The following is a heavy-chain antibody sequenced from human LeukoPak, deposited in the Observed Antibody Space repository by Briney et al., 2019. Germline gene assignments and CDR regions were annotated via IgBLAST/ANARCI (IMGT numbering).Heavy chain of an antibody. CDR1: GYTFTSNY. CDR2: INTGNGNT. J-gene: IGHJ5*02. D-gene: IGHD6-13*01. CDR3: ARGLDSSYFRP. V-gene: IGHV1-3*04. Sequence: GASVKVSCKASGYTFTSNYIHWVRQAPGQRLEWMGWINTGNGNTKYSQKFQGRVSITRDTSASTAYMELSSLTSEDTAVYYCARGLDSSYFRPWGQGTPVTVSS.